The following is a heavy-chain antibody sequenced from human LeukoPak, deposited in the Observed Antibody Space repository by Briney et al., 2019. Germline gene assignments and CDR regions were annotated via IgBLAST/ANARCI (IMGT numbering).Heavy chain of an antibody. CDR1: RVTLQRFG. D-gene: IGHD3-10*01. J-gene: IGHJ4*02. CDR3: PGKDSHGCPTWFNG. V-gene: IGHV3-23*01. Sequence: GGSLRLSYAASRVTLQRFGMSLVCQAPGNGLEWVSAISGSGDGTNYADSVKGRFIISRNKSKHTLHLQMNSLRAEDTAVYSRPGKDSHGCPTWFNGWGQGTLVTVSS. CDR2: ISGSGDGT.